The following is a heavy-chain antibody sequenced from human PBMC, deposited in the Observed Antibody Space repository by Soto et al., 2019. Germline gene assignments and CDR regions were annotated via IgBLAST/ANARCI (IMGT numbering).Heavy chain of an antibody. J-gene: IGHJ6*02. CDR1: GGSISSYY. D-gene: IGHD1-7*01. CDR3: ARVGMTGTIGLYYYYGMDV. CDR2: IYYSGST. V-gene: IGHV4-59*01. Sequence: QVQLQESGPGLVKPSETLSLTCTVSGGSISSYYWSWIRQPPGKGLEWIGYIYYSGSTNYNPSLKSRVTRSVDTSKTQFSLKLSAVTAAVTAVYYCARVGMTGTIGLYYYYGMDVWGQGTTVTVSS.